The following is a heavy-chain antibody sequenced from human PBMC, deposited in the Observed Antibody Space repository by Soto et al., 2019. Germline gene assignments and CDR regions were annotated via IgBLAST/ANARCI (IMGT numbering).Heavy chain of an antibody. CDR2: ISSSSSTI. D-gene: IGHD6-19*01. V-gene: IGHV3-48*02. J-gene: IGHJ5*02. Sequence: PGGSLRLSCAASGFTFSSYSMNWVRQAPGKGLEWVSYISSSSSTIYYADSVKGRFTVSRDNAKNSLYLQMNSLRDEDTTVYDCAREGGWLNLLAPWGQGSLVTVSS. CDR1: GFTFSSYS. CDR3: AREGGWLNLLAP.